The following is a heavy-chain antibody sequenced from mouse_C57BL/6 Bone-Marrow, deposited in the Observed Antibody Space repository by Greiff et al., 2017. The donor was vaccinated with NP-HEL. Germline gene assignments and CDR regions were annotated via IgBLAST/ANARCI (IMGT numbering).Heavy chain of an antibody. Sequence: VQLQQSGPGLVQPSQSLSITCTVSGFSLTSYGVHWVRQSPGKGLEWLGVLWSGGSTDYNAAFISRLSISKDNSKCQVFFKMNSLQADDTAIYYCARVFAYWGQGTLVTVSA. CDR1: GFSLTSYG. V-gene: IGHV2-2*01. CDR3: ARVFAY. CDR2: LWSGGST. J-gene: IGHJ3*01.